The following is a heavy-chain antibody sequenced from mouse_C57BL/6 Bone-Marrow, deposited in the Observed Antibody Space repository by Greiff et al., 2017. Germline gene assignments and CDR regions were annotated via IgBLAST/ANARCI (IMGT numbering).Heavy chain of an antibody. Sequence: QVQLQQSGAELARPGASVKMSCKASGYTFTSYTMHWVKQRPGQGLEWIGYINPSSGYTKYNQKFKDKATLTADKSSSTAYMQRRSLTSEDSAVYYCAKRDYGSRYYFDYWGQGTTLTVSS. CDR1: GYTFTSYT. J-gene: IGHJ2*01. CDR3: AKRDYGSRYYFDY. D-gene: IGHD1-1*01. CDR2: INPSSGYT. V-gene: IGHV1-4*01.